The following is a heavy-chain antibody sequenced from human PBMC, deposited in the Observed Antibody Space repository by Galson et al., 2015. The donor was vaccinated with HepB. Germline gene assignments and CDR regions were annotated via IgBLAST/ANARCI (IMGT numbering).Heavy chain of an antibody. CDR2: ISSNGGST. Sequence: SLRLSCAASGFTFSSYAMHWVRQAPGKGLEYVSAISSNGGSTYYADSVKGRFTISRDNSKNTLYLQMGSLRAEDMAVYYCARGYCSSTSCYEFDYWGQGTLVTVSS. J-gene: IGHJ4*02. D-gene: IGHD2-2*01. CDR3: ARGYCSSTSCYEFDY. CDR1: GFTFSSYA. V-gene: IGHV3-64*02.